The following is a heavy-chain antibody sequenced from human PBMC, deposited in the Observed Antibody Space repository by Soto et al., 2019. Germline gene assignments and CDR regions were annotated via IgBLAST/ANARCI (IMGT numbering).Heavy chain of an antibody. CDR1: GGTFSSYA. CDR2: IIPIFGTA. Sequence: QVQLVQSGAEVKKPGSSVKVSCKASGGTFSSYAISWVRQAPEQGLEWMGGIIPIFGTANYAQKFQGRVTITADESTSTAYMELSSLRSEDTAVYYCARGTYYYDSSGYYSCAFDIWGQGTMVTVSS. CDR3: ARGTYYYDSSGYYSCAFDI. J-gene: IGHJ3*02. D-gene: IGHD3-22*01. V-gene: IGHV1-69*01.